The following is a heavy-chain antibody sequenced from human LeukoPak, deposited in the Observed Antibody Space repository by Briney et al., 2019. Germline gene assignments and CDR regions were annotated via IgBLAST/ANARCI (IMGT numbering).Heavy chain of an antibody. CDR3: ARGQITMVRGVIITHDAFDI. J-gene: IGHJ3*02. D-gene: IGHD3-10*01. Sequence: PSETLSLTCAVSGGSISSGGYFWSWIRQPPGKGLVWIGYIYHSGSTYYNPSLKSRVTISVGRSKNQFSLKLSSVTAADTAVYYCARGQITMVRGVIITHDAFDIWGQGTMVTVSS. CDR2: IYHSGST. V-gene: IGHV4-30-2*01. CDR1: GGSISSGGYF.